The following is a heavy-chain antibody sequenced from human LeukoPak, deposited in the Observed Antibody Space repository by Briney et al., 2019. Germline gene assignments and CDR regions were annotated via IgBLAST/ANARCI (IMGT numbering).Heavy chain of an antibody. D-gene: IGHD3-22*01. CDR3: ARVTLYYYDSSGYYYRSRRFDY. CDR2: ISAYNGNT. Sequence: ASVKVSCKASGYTFTSYGISWVRQAPGQGLEWMGWISAYNGNTNYAQKLQGRVTMTTDTSTSTAYMELRSLRSDDTAVYYCARVTLYYYDSSGYYYRSRRFDYWGQGTLVTVSS. V-gene: IGHV1-18*01. CDR1: GYTFTSYG. J-gene: IGHJ4*02.